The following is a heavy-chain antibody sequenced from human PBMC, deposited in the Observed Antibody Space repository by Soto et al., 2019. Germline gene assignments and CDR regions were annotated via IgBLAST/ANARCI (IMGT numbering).Heavy chain of an antibody. Sequence: QVQLVQSGAEVKKPGSSVKVSCRASGYTITAHFLHWVRQAPGQGLEWMGWINPRTGATDYGEKFQDRVTMTRDTSVNTAYMQLSGLTSDDTAVYFCATDDGHYFGSVWGQGILVTVSS. CDR1: GYTITAHF. D-gene: IGHD3-3*01. CDR2: INPRTGAT. V-gene: IGHV1-2*02. CDR3: ATDDGHYFGSV. J-gene: IGHJ1*01.